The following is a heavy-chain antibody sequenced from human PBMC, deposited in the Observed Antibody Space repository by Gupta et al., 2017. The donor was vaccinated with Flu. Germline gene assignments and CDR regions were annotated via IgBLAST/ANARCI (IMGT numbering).Heavy chain of an antibody. V-gene: IGHV3-64D*06. D-gene: IGHD6-6*01. Sequence: EVQLVETGGGLVQPGGSLRLSCSASGFNFDNYAMHWVRQPPGKGLEYVSGMSSKGGSTFYEDSVKGRFSISRDNSKNTVYLQMSSLITDDTAVYYCVKPVFGQLVRPNVDAGGQGALVTVSS. CDR2: MSSKGGST. CDR1: GFNFDNYA. J-gene: IGHJ5*02. CDR3: VKPVFGQLVRPNVDA.